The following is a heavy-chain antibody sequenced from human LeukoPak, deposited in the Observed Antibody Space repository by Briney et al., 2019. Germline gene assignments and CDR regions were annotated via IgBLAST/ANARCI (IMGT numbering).Heavy chain of an antibody. D-gene: IGHD4-17*01. Sequence: GGSLRLSCAASGFTFSSYAMHWVRQAPGKGLEWVSYISSSSGTIYYADSVKGRFTISRDNAKNSLYLQMNSLRAEDTAVYYCAKSYGDYLGYFDSWGQGTLVTVSS. J-gene: IGHJ4*02. V-gene: IGHV3-48*01. CDR2: ISSSSGTI. CDR1: GFTFSSYA. CDR3: AKSYGDYLGYFDS.